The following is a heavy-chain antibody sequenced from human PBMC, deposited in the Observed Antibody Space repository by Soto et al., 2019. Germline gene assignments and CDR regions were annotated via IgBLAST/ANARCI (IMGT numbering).Heavy chain of an antibody. CDR1: GGSISSYY. CDR3: ARGDYSDGGNFDY. D-gene: IGHD4-17*01. J-gene: IGHJ4*02. CDR2: IYYSGST. V-gene: IGHV4-59*01. Sequence: SETLSLTCTVSGGSISSYYWSWIRQPPGKRLEWIGYIYYSGSTNYNPSLKSRVTISVDTSKNQFSLKLSSVTAADTAVYYCARGDYSDGGNFDYWGQGTLVTVSS.